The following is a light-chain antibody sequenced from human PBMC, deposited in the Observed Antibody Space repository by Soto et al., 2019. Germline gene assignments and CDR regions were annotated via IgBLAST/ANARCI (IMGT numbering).Light chain of an antibody. CDR2: S. Sequence: QTVVTQEPSLTVSPGGTVTLTCASSTGAVTSGYYPNWFQQKPGQAPRALIYSHSWTPARFSGSLLGGKAALTLSGVQPEDEAEYYCLLYYGGAQLVFGGGTKLTVL. CDR1: TGAVTSGYY. J-gene: IGLJ2*01. V-gene: IGLV7-43*01. CDR3: LLYYGGAQLV.